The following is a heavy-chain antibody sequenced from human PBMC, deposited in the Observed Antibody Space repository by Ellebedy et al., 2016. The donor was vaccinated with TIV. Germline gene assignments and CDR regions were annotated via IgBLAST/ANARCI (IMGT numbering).Heavy chain of an antibody. CDR2: INHSGST. J-gene: IGHJ4*02. D-gene: IGHD3-22*01. CDR1: GGSFSGYY. CDR3: ARSSMIVVVPFDY. V-gene: IGHV4-34*01. Sequence: MPSETLSLTCAVYGGSFSGYYWSWIRQPPGKGLEWIGEINHSGSTNYNPSLKSRVTISVDTSKNHFSLKLSSVTAADTAVYYCARSSMIVVVPFDYWGQGTLVTVSS.